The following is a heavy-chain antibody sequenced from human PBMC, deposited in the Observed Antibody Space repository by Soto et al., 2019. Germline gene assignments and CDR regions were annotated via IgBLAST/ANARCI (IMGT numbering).Heavy chain of an antibody. CDR3: ARGSWDDVSGHYYMDV. V-gene: IGHV6-1*01. J-gene: IGHJ6*03. D-gene: IGHD1-1*01. Sequence: QVQLQQSSPGLVKPSQALSLTCDISGDSVSSNSAGWNWIRQTPSRGLEWLGRTYYKSKWYSTYAASVKSRITVSPDTSKNQFSLQLTSVTPEDTAVYYCARGSWDDVSGHYYMDVWDKGTTVTVSS. CDR2: TYYKSKWYS. CDR1: GDSVSSNSAG.